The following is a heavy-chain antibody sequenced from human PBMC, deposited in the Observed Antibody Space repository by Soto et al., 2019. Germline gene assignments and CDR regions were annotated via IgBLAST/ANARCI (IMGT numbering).Heavy chain of an antibody. Sequence: QVQLVESGGGVVQPGTSLRLSCVGSGFTFRSYVIHWVRQAPGKGLEWVALTSYDGSNNFYGDSVKGRFTISTHNPRNTVELQMDSLTFDVTAIYYCARWGTTGGLDVWGQGTLVSVSS. CDR3: ARWGTTGGLDV. J-gene: IGHJ1*01. D-gene: IGHD3-16*01. CDR1: GFTFRSYV. V-gene: IGHV3-33*05. CDR2: TSYDGSNN.